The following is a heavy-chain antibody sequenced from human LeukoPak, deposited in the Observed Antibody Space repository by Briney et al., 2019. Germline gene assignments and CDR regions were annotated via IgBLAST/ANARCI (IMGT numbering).Heavy chain of an antibody. CDR3: ARVDSVLLWFGELPNYFDY. J-gene: IGHJ4*02. V-gene: IGHV3-7*01. CDR1: GFTFSSHW. CDR2: IKQDGSEK. D-gene: IGHD3-10*01. Sequence: PGGSLRLSCAASGFTFSSHWMSWVRQAPGKGREWVANIKQDGSEKYYVDSVKGRFTISRDNAKNSLYLQMNSLRAEDTAVYYCARVDSVLLWFGELPNYFDYWGQGTLVTVSS.